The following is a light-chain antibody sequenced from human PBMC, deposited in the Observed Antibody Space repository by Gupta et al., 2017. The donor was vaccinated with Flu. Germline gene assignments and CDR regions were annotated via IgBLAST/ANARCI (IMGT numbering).Light chain of an antibody. J-gene: IGKJ2*01. CDR1: QSLVHGNGNNY. Sequence: VVMSQSPFSLPVTLGQPSSFSCRSSQSLVHGNGNNYLHWFQQRPGQTPRRMIYKGSYRESGVTDRFRGCGEDNDFRRISSVAEDEGGGGYYVNYGKQSPALGQGTKLEIK. CDR3: NYGKQSPA. CDR2: KGS. V-gene: IGKV2-30*02.